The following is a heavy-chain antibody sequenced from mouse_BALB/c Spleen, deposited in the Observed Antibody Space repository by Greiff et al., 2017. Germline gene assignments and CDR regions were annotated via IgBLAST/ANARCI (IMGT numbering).Heavy chain of an antibody. D-gene: IGHD2-1*01. Sequence: EVMLVESGGGLVQPGGSLKLSCAASGFTFSSYGMSWVRQTPDKRLELVATINSNGGSTYYPDSVKGRFTISRDNAKNTLYLQMSSLKSEDTAMYYCARDWDYGNWYFDVWGAGTTVTVSS. V-gene: IGHV5-6-3*01. CDR3: ARDWDYGNWYFDV. CDR1: GFTFSSYG. CDR2: INSNGGST. J-gene: IGHJ1*01.